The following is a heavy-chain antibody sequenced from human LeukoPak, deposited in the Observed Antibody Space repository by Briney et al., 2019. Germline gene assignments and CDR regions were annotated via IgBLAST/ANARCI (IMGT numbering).Heavy chain of an antibody. CDR3: ARDLGPDYYDSSGPDY. CDR1: GGTFTSYG. Sequence: ASVKVSCKASGGTFTSYGISWVRQAPGQGLEWMGWISAYNGNTNYAQKLQGRVTMTTDTSTSTAYMELRSLRSDDTAVYYCARDLGPDYYDSSGPDYWGQGTLVTVSS. J-gene: IGHJ4*02. V-gene: IGHV1-18*01. CDR2: ISAYNGNT. D-gene: IGHD3-22*01.